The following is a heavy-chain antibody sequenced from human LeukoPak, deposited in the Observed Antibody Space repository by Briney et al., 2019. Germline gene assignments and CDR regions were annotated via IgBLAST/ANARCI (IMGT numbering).Heavy chain of an antibody. CDR2: ISSSGSTI. V-gene: IGHV3-11*04. D-gene: IGHD3-22*01. J-gene: IGHJ6*03. Sequence: GGSLRLSCAASGFTFSNAWMSWVRQAPGKGLEWVSYISSSGSTIYYADSVKGRFTISRDNAKNSLYLQMNSLRAEDTAVYYCASHSSGYHYYYYYMDVWGKGTTVTVSS. CDR1: GFTFSNAW. CDR3: ASHSSGYHYYYYYMDV.